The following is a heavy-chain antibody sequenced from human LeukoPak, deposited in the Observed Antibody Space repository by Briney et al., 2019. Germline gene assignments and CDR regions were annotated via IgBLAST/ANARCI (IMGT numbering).Heavy chain of an antibody. J-gene: IGHJ4*02. CDR2: ISASGGST. Sequence: GGSLRLACAAYGFTFSSSAMSWVRQVPGEVLEWVSCISASGGSTYYADSVRGRFTISRDNSKNTLYVQMNSLRDEDTAVYYCAKDPFYDSSGYYESPPFDYWGQGTLVTVSS. D-gene: IGHD3-22*01. CDR3: AKDPFYDSSGYYESPPFDY. CDR1: GFTFSSSA. V-gene: IGHV3-23*01.